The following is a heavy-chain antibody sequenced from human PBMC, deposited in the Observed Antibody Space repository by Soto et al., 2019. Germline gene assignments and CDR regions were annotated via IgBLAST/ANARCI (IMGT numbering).Heavy chain of an antibody. CDR2: IYYSGST. J-gene: IGHJ6*02. V-gene: IGHV4-39*01. D-gene: IGHD6-6*01. CDR3: ANTGGQLFAYYYYGMVV. Sequence: SETLSLTCTVSGGSISSSSYYWGWIRQPPGKGLEWIGSIYYSGSTYYNPSLKSRVTISVDTSKNQFSLKLSSVTAADTAVYYCANTGGQLFAYYYYGMVVWGQGTTVTVSS. CDR1: GGSISSSSYY.